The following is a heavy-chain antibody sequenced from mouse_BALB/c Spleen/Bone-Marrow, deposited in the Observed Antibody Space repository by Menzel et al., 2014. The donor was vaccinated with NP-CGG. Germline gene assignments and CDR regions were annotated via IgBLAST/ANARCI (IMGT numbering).Heavy chain of an antibody. CDR1: GYAFSNYG. CDR2: IYPGDDDT. CDR3: AGVYDYGGGYAMAS. J-gene: IGHJ4*01. D-gene: IGHD2-4*01. V-gene: IGHV1-80*01. Sequence: AQLQESGAEVMRPGSSVNISCKASGYAFSNYGMNWVKQRPGQGLEWTGQIYPGDDDTNYNGNFQGRVTLTPDKSSSTAYIQLSSLTSEDSAVYLCAGVYDYGGGYAMASWGQGTSVTVSS.